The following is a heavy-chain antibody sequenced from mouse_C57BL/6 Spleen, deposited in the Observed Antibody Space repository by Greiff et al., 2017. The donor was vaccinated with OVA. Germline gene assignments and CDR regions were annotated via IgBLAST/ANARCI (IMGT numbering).Heavy chain of an antibody. CDR1: GYTFTSYW. CDR2: IDPSDSYT. J-gene: IGHJ4*01. V-gene: IGHV1-59*01. CDR3: TSSTTVVARAMDY. D-gene: IGHD1-1*01. Sequence: QVQLQRPGAELVRPGTSVKLSCKASGYTFTSYWMHWVKQRPGQGLEWIGVIDPSDSYTNYNQKFKGKATLTVDTSSSTAYMQLSILTSEDAAVYYCTSSTTVVARAMDYWGQGTSVTVSS.